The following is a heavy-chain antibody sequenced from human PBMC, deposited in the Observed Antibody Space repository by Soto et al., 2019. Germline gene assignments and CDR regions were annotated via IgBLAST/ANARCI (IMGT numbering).Heavy chain of an antibody. CDR2: IYYSGST. CDR1: GDSISSGGYY. Sequence: SVTLSLTCTLSGDSISSGGYYWSWIRQHPGKGLEWIGYIYYSGSTYYNPSLKSRVTITVYTSKNQCYLKPSSVTAAHTAVYYCARCPRRGYSYGFDYWGQGTLVTVSS. CDR3: ARCPRRGYSYGFDY. V-gene: IGHV4-31*03. J-gene: IGHJ4*02. D-gene: IGHD5-18*01.